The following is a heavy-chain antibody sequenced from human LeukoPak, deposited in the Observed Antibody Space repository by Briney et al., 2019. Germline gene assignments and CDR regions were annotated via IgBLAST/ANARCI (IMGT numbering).Heavy chain of an antibody. D-gene: IGHD1/OR15-1a*01. V-gene: IGHV3-9*01. Sequence: RTGGSPRLSCAASGFTFDDYAMHWVRQAPGKGLEWVSGISWNSGSIGYADSVKGRFTISRDNAKNSLYLQMNSLRAEDTALYYCAKDIRFFGVGTGTGMDVWGQGTTVTVSS. J-gene: IGHJ6*02. CDR1: GFTFDDYA. CDR2: ISWNSGSI. CDR3: AKDIRFFGVGTGTGMDV.